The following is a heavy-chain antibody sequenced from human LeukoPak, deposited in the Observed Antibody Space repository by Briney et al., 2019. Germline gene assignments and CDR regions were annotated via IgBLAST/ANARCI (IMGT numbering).Heavy chain of an antibody. V-gene: IGHV4-38-2*02. CDR3: ARRRDGYNLDY. Sequence: PSETLSLTCTVSGSSISSGYYWGWIRQSPGKGLEGIGSIYHTGSTYYNPSLKSRVTISVDTSKNQFSLKLSSVTAADTAVYYCARRRDGYNLDYWGQGTLVTVSS. CDR1: GSSISSGYY. CDR2: IYHTGST. J-gene: IGHJ4*02. D-gene: IGHD5-24*01.